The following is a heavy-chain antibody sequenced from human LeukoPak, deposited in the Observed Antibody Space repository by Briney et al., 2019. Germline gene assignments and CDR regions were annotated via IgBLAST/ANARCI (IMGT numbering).Heavy chain of an antibody. CDR1: GYTLTELS. V-gene: IGHV1-24*01. D-gene: IGHD2-2*01. CDR2: FDPEDGET. CDR3: ATSFKYERLVRGFDP. Sequence: GASVKVSCKVSGYTLTELSMHWVRQAPGKGLEWMGGFDPEDGETIYAQKFQGRATMTEDTSTDTAYMELSSLRSEDTAVYYCATSFKYERLVRGFDPWGQGTLVTVSS. J-gene: IGHJ5*02.